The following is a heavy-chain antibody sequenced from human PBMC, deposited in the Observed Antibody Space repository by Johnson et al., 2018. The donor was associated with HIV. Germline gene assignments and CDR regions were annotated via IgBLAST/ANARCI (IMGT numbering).Heavy chain of an antibody. J-gene: IGHJ3*02. CDR2: IGTAGDT. V-gene: IGHV3-13*01. D-gene: IGHD2-8*02. CDR3: AKHIVLVVYAIGAAFDI. CDR1: GFTFSSYD. Sequence: VQLVESGGGVVQPGGSLRLSCAASGFTFSSYDMHWVRQATGQGLEWVSAIGTAGDTYYPGSVKGRFTISRENAKNSLYLQMNSLRAGDTALYYCAKHIVLVVYAIGAAFDIWGQGTMVTVSS.